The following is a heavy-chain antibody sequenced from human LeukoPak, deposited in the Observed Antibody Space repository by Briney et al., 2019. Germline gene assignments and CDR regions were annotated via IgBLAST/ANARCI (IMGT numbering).Heavy chain of an antibody. CDR3: ACAQNVYRSDYGMDV. CDR1: GFTFSSYS. V-gene: IGHV3-21*01. CDR2: ISSSSSYI. D-gene: IGHD3-16*01. Sequence: PGGSLRLSCAASGFTFSSYSMNWVRQAPGKGLEWVSSISSSSSYIYYADSVKGRFTISRDNAKNSLYLQMNSLRAEDTAVYYCACAQNVYRSDYGMDVWGQGTTVTVSS. J-gene: IGHJ6*02.